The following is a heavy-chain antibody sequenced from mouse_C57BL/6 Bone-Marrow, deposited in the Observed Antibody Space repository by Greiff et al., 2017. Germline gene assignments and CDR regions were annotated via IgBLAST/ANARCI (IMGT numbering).Heavy chain of an antibody. CDR3: ARSDDYGSSYDYFDY. J-gene: IGHJ2*01. CDR2: IGPGSGST. Sequence: VQLQQSGAELVKPGASVKLSCKASGYTFTDYYINWVKQRPGQGLEWFGKIGPGSGSTYYHEKFKGKATLTADTSSSTAYVQLSSRTSEDSAVYFYARSDDYGSSYDYFDYWGQGTTLTVSS. CDR1: GYTFTDYY. D-gene: IGHD1-1*01. V-gene: IGHV1-77*01.